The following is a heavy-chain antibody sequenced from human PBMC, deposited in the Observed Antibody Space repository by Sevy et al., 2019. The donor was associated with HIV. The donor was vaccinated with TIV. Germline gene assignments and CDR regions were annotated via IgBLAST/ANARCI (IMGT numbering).Heavy chain of an antibody. CDR2: ILFSGTT. Sequence: SETLSLTCTVSGGSISSGGYYWSWIRQHPGKGLEWIGHILFSGTTHYNPSLKSRVTISVDTSQSQFSLKLTSVTAADTAVYYCARGQLAPYFDYWGQGTLVTVSS. J-gene: IGHJ4*02. CDR1: GGSISSGGYY. V-gene: IGHV4-31*03. D-gene: IGHD6-6*01. CDR3: ARGQLAPYFDY.